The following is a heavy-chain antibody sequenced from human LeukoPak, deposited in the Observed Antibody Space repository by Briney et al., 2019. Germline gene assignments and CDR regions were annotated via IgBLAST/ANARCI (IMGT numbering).Heavy chain of an antibody. CDR2: ITGSGGST. Sequence: GGSLRLSCAASGFTFSSYAMSWVRQAPGKGLEWVSAITGSGGSTYYADSVKGRFTISRDNSKNTLYLQMNSLRAEDTAVYYCARDGVLRFLEWSGGYFDYWGQGTLVTVSS. D-gene: IGHD3-3*01. CDR1: GFTFSSYA. V-gene: IGHV3-23*01. J-gene: IGHJ4*02. CDR3: ARDGVLRFLEWSGGYFDY.